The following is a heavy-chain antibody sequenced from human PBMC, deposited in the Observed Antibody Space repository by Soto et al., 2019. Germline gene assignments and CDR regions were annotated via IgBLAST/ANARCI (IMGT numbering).Heavy chain of an antibody. CDR1: GGTFSSYA. CDR2: IIPIFGTA. J-gene: IGHJ4*02. V-gene: IGHV1-69*13. Sequence: SVKVSCKASGGTFSSYAISWVRQAPGQGLVWMGGIIPIFGTANYAQKFQGRVTITADESTSTAYMELSSLRSEDTAVYYCAKLHSSGYYYRVVDYWGQGTLVTVSS. D-gene: IGHD3-22*01. CDR3: AKLHSSGYYYRVVDY.